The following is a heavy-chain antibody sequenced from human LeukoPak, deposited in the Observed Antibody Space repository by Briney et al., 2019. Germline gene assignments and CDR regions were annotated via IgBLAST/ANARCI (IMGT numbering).Heavy chain of an antibody. CDR2: IYSGGST. Sequence: GGSLRLSCAASGFTVSSNYMSWVRQAPGKGLEWVSVIYSGGSTYYADSVKGRFTISRDNSKNTLYLQMNSLRAEDTAVYYCAKDVTHDFWSGLNWFDPWGQGTLVTVSS. V-gene: IGHV3-53*01. J-gene: IGHJ5*02. D-gene: IGHD3-3*01. CDR1: GFTVSSNY. CDR3: AKDVTHDFWSGLNWFDP.